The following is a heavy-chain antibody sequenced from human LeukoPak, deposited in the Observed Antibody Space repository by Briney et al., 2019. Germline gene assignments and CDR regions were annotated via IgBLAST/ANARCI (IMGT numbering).Heavy chain of an antibody. CDR2: IYPGDSDT. Sequence: GESLKISCKGSGYSFTNYWIGWVRQMPGKGLEWMGIIYPGDSDTRYSPSFQGQVTISADKSITTAYLQWSSLRASDTAMYYCAMNFASGSYGPFDYWGQGTLVTVPS. J-gene: IGHJ4*02. CDR3: AMNFASGSYGPFDY. CDR1: GYSFTNYW. V-gene: IGHV5-51*01. D-gene: IGHD3-10*01.